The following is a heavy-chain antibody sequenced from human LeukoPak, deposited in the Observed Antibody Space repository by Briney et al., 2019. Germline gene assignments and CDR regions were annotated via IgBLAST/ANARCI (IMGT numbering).Heavy chain of an antibody. V-gene: IGHV4-4*07. CDR1: GDSMRDDY. Sequence: SETLSLTCTVSGDSMRDDYWGWIRQPAGRGLEWIGRIYSSANIDYNPSLESRVALSIDTSKNQFSLKLSSVTAADTAVYYCARVTGDVVGPFYYYYLDVWGKGTTVTISS. CDR3: ARVTGDVVGPFYYYYLDV. CDR2: IYSSANI. J-gene: IGHJ6*03. D-gene: IGHD2-15*01.